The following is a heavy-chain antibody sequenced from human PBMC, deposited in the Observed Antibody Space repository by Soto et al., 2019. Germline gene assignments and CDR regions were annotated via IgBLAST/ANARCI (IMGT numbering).Heavy chain of an antibody. V-gene: IGHV3-21*01. J-gene: IGHJ6*02. CDR2: ISSSGYI. CDR1: GFSFNRYT. Sequence: GGSLRLSCAASGFSFNRYTINWVRQAPGKRLEWLSSISSSGYIFSTDSVRGRFTISRDNAKNSVYLQINSLRAEDTAVYFCARDCSGGSCYPGMDVWGQGTTVTVSS. D-gene: IGHD2-15*01. CDR3: ARDCSGGSCYPGMDV.